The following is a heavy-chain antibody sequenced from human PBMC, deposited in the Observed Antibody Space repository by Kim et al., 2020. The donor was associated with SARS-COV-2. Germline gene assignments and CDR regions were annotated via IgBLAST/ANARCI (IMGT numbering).Heavy chain of an antibody. D-gene: IGHD6-19*01. J-gene: IGHJ4*02. CDR1: GFTFSSYT. Sequence: RGSLRLSCAASGFTFSSYTMHWVRQAPGKGLEWVSLTSYDGSNKYYADSVKGRFTISRDNSKNTLYLQMSSLRVEDTAVYYCARDGYSSPGGYFDSWGQGTLVTVSS. CDR2: TSYDGSNK. CDR3: ARDGYSSPGGYFDS. V-gene: IGHV3-30-3*01.